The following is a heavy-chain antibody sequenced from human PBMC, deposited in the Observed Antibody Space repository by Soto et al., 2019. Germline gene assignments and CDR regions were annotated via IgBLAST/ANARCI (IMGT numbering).Heavy chain of an antibody. Sequence: GGSLRLSCAASGFTFSSYWMTWVRQAPGKGLEWVANIGLDGSEKHFVDSVKGRFAISRDNAKNSLYLQMNFLRAEDTAIYYCARGGSDMDVWGKGATVTVSS. CDR3: ARGGSDMDV. J-gene: IGHJ6*03. CDR2: IGLDGSEK. D-gene: IGHD3-10*01. CDR1: GFTFSSYW. V-gene: IGHV3-7*01.